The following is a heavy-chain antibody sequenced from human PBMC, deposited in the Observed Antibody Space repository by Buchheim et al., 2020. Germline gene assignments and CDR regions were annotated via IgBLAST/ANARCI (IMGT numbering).Heavy chain of an antibody. CDR3: AKAGAVSIDY. V-gene: IGHV3-30*18. Sequence: QVQLVESGGGVVQPGRSLRLSCAASGFTFSSYGMHWVRQAPGKGLEWVAVITYDGSNKYYADSVKGRFTISRDNAKNTLYLQMNSRRAEDTAVYYCAKAGAVSIDYWGQGTL. J-gene: IGHJ4*02. CDR2: ITYDGSNK. D-gene: IGHD1-26*01. CDR1: GFTFSSYG.